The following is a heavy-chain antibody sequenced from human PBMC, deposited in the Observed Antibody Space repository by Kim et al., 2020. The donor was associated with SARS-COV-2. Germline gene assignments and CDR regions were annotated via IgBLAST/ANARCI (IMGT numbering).Heavy chain of an antibody. CDR3: ARVSNWDYYYYGMDV. Sequence: NPSVKSRVTMSVDTSKHQFSLKLSSVPAADPAVYYCARVSNWDYYYYGMDVWGQGTTVTVSS. D-gene: IGHD3-16*01. V-gene: IGHV4-4*07. J-gene: IGHJ6*02.